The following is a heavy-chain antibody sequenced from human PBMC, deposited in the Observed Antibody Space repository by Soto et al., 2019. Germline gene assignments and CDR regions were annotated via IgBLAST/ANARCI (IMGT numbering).Heavy chain of an antibody. V-gene: IGHV3-30-3*01. D-gene: IGHD5-12*01. Sequence: AGGSLRLSCAASGFTFSTYAIHWVRQAPGKGLEWVAVISHDATKQYYADSVKGRFTISRDNSKNTLYLQMNSLTTEDTAVYYCARDWLATTNFDYWGLGTQVTVSS. CDR3: ARDWLATTNFDY. CDR2: ISHDATKQ. J-gene: IGHJ4*02. CDR1: GFTFSTYA.